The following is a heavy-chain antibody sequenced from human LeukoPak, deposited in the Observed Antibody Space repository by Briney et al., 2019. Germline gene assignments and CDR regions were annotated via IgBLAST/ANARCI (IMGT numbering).Heavy chain of an antibody. J-gene: IGHJ4*02. CDR2: LFHSGTR. Sequence: SETLSLTCTVSGGSITSHYWSWIRQPPGPGLEWIGYLFHSGTRRYNPSLKSRVTISPDTTKNQIFLTLNSTTAADTAVYYCARRRGWKQQLVYFDYWGQGTLATVSS. CDR1: GGSITSHY. D-gene: IGHD6-13*01. V-gene: IGHV4-59*08. CDR3: ARRRGWKQQLVYFDY.